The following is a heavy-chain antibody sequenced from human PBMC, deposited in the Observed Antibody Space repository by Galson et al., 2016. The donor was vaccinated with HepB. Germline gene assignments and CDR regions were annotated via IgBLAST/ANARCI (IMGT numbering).Heavy chain of an antibody. D-gene: IGHD3-16*01. V-gene: IGHV5-51*01. CDR1: GYNFATYW. CDR2: IYPGDSDT. CDR3: ARRDPRGGGAYHFDY. Sequence: QSGAEVKKPGESLKISCKGSGYNFATYWIGWVRQMPGKGLEWMGIIYPGDSDTRYSPSFQGQVTISADKSISTAYLQWSSLKASDTAIYDCARRDPRGGGAYHFDYWGQGTLVTVSS. J-gene: IGHJ4*02.